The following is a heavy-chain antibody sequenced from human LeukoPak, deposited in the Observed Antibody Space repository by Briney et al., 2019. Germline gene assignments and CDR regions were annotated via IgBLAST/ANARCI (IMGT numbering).Heavy chain of an antibody. Sequence: GGSLRLSCAASGFTSSSYWMSWVRQAPGKGLEWVANIKQDGSEKYYVDSVKGRFTISRDNAKNSLYLQMNSLRAEDTAVYYCASRIAAAGKRSAFDIWGRGTMVTVSS. J-gene: IGHJ3*02. D-gene: IGHD6-13*01. CDR2: IKQDGSEK. CDR3: ASRIAAAGKRSAFDI. V-gene: IGHV3-7*01. CDR1: GFTSSSYW.